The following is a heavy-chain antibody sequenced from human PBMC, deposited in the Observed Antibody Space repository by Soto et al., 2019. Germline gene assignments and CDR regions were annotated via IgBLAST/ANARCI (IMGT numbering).Heavy chain of an antibody. CDR1: GGSISSSSYY. Sequence: QLQLQESGPGLVKPSETLSLTCTVSGGSISSSSYYWGWIRQPPGKGLEWIGSIYYSGSTYYNPSQQSRVAINGDTAKNQYDLTLRAGTAAETAGYYCARHHSGSSARLDWFDPWGQGTLVTVSS. D-gene: IGHD6-6*01. J-gene: IGHJ5*02. CDR2: IYYSGST. CDR3: ARHHSGSSARLDWFDP. V-gene: IGHV4-39*01.